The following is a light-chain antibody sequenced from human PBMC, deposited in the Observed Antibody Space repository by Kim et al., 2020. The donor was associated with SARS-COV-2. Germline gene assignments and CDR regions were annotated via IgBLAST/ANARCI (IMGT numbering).Light chain of an antibody. CDR3: QQYNNWPQT. J-gene: IGKJ1*01. Sequence: EIVMTQSPATLSVSPGERATLSCRASQSVSSNLAWYQQKPGQAPRLLIYGASTRATGIPARFSSSGSGTEFTLTISSLQSEDFAVYYCQQYNNWPQTFGQGTKVDIK. CDR1: QSVSSN. CDR2: GAS. V-gene: IGKV3-15*01.